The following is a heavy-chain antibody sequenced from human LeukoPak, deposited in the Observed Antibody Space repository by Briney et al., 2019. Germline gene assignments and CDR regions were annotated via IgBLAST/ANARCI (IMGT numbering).Heavy chain of an antibody. CDR3: ARDNQLWLPYY. D-gene: IGHD5-18*01. V-gene: IGHV3-30-3*01. CDR2: ISYDGSNK. J-gene: IGHJ4*02. Sequence: GGSLRLSCAASGFTFSSYAMHWVRQAPGKGLEWVAVISYDGSNKYYADSVKGRFTISRDNSKNTLYLQMNSLRAEDTAVYYCARDNQLWLPYYWGQGTLVTVSS. CDR1: GFTFSSYA.